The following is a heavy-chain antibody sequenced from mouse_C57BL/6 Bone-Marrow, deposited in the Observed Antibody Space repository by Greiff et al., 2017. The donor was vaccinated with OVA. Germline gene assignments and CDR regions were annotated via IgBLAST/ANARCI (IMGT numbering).Heavy chain of an antibody. Sequence: QVQLQQSGADLARPGASVKMSCKASGYTFTSYTMHWVKQRPGQGLEWIGYINPSSGYTKYNQKFKDKATLTADKSSSTAYMQLSSLTSEDSAVYYCAREIYDGYYPFAYWGQGTLVTVSA. J-gene: IGHJ3*01. D-gene: IGHD2-3*01. CDR1: GYTFTSYT. CDR3: AREIYDGYYPFAY. V-gene: IGHV1-4*01. CDR2: INPSSGYT.